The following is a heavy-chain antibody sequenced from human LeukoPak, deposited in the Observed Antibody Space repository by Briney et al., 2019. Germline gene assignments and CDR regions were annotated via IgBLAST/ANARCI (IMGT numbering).Heavy chain of an antibody. J-gene: IGHJ5*02. CDR3: ARLDIVVVPAALVWFDP. CDR1: GYTFTGYY. V-gene: IGHV1-2*02. Sequence: ASVKVSCKASGYTFTGYYMHWVRQAPGQGLEWMGWINPNSGGTNYAQKFQGGVTMTRDTSISTAYMELSRLRSDDTAVYYCARLDIVVVPAALVWFDPWGQGTLVTVSS. D-gene: IGHD2-2*03. CDR2: INPNSGGT.